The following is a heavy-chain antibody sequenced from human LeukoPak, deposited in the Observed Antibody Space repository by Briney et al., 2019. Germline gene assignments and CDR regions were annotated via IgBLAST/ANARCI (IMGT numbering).Heavy chain of an antibody. CDR3: AKELVSYSSTWWTFDY. V-gene: IGHV3-30*02. J-gene: IGHJ4*02. D-gene: IGHD6-6*01. CDR2: IRYDGSNK. Sequence: GGSLRLSCAVSGFTFDSYGMHWVRQAPGKGLEWVAFIRYDGSNKNYADSVKGRFTLSRDNSKNKLFLEMNSLRPEDTAVYFCAKELVSYSSTWWTFDYWGQGTLVTVSS. CDR1: GFTFDSYG.